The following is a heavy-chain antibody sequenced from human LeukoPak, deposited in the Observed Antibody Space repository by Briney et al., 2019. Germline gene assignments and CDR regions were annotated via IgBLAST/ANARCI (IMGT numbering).Heavy chain of an antibody. V-gene: IGHV3-74*01. CDR3: AKGTIVGATSLDY. CDR2: INSDGSST. D-gene: IGHD1-26*01. CDR1: GFTFSSYW. J-gene: IGHJ4*02. Sequence: GGSLRLSCAASGFTFSSYWMHWVRQAPGKGLVWVSRINSDGSSTSYADSVKGRFTISRDNAKNTLYLQMNSLRAEDTAVYYCAKGTIVGATSLDYWGQGTLVTVSS.